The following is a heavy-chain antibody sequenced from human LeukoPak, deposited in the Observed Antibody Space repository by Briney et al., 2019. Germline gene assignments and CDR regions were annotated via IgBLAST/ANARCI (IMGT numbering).Heavy chain of an antibody. CDR1: GYTFTIYG. V-gene: IGHV1-18*01. D-gene: IGHD3-3*01. CDR3: ARVEIFGVVIIPFDY. J-gene: IGHJ4*02. CDR2: ISAYNGNT. Sequence: ASVKVSCKASGYTFTIYGISWVRQAPGQGLEWMGWISAYNGNTNYAQKLQGRVTMTTDTSTSTAYMELRSLRSDDTAVYYCARVEIFGVVIIPFDYWGQGTLVTVSS.